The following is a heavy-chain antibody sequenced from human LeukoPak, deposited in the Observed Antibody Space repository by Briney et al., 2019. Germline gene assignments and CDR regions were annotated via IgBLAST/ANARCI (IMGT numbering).Heavy chain of an antibody. D-gene: IGHD2-2*02. CDR2: FNWNTGNI. CDR1: GFTFDDYA. V-gene: IGHV3-9*01. CDR3: AKVHCSSADCFTGGFDC. J-gene: IGHJ4*02. Sequence: GGSLRLSCAASGFTFDDYAVHWVRQVPGKGVEWVSGFNWNTGNIYYAASVKGRFTISRDNAKNSLYLKMNSLRTEDTAFYYCAKVHCSSADCFTGGFDCWGQGTLVIVSS.